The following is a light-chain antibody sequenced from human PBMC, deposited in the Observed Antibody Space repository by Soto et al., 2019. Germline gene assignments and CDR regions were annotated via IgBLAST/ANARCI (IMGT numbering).Light chain of an antibody. J-gene: IGLJ1*01. CDR1: SSDLGGYTY. CDR2: EVN. V-gene: IGLV2-14*01. CDR3: SSYTSSSTLYV. Sequence: QSVLTQPASVSGSPRQWITISCTGASSDLGGYTYVSWYQQHPGKAPKLMIYEVNNRPSGVSNRFSGSKSGNTASLTISGLQAEDEADYYCSSYTSSSTLYVFGTGTKVTVL.